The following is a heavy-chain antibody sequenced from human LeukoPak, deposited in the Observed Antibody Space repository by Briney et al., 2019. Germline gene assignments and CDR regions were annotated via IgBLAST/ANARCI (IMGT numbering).Heavy chain of an antibody. CDR1: GFTVSSNY. J-gene: IGHJ5*02. Sequence: PGGSLRLSCAASGFTVSSNYMSWVRQAPGKGLEWVSVIYSGGSTYYADSVKGRFTISRDNSKNTLYLQMNSLRAEDTAVYYCATIQSVVITRLVEWSPGFDPWGQGTLVTVSS. V-gene: IGHV3-53*01. CDR2: IYSGGST. CDR3: ATIQSVVITRLVEWSPGFDP. D-gene: IGHD3-22*01.